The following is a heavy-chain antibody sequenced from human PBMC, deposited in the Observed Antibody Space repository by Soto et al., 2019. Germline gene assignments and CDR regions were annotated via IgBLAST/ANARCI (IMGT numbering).Heavy chain of an antibody. CDR1: GYTFTSYA. Sequence: ASVKVSCKASGYTFTSYARHWVRQAPGQRLEWMGWINAGNGNTKYSQKFQGRVTNTRDTSASTAYMELSSLRSEDTAVYYCARGITLPTPLDYWGQGTLVTVSS. CDR3: ARGITLPTPLDY. D-gene: IGHD1-20*01. J-gene: IGHJ4*02. CDR2: INAGNGNT. V-gene: IGHV1-3*01.